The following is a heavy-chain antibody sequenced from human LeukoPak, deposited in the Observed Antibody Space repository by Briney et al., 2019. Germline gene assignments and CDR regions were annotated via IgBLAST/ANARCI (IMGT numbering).Heavy chain of an antibody. CDR1: GYSISSGYY. CDR3: ARDKGTSYLSSFDY. CDR2: IYHSGST. J-gene: IGHJ4*02. D-gene: IGHD6-6*01. V-gene: IGHV4-38-2*02. Sequence: SETLSLTCTVSGYSISSGYYWGWIRQPPGKGLEWIGSIYHSGSTYYNPSLKSRVTISVDTSKNQFSLKLSSVTAADTAVYYCARDKGTSYLSSFDYWGQGTLVTVSS.